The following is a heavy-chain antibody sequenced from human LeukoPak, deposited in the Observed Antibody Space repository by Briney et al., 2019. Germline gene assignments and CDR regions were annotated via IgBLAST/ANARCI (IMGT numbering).Heavy chain of an antibody. V-gene: IGHV3-11*04. CDR3: ARDLHYGDSDGVYY. Sequence: LSLTCAVYGGSFGGYYWSWIRQAPGKGLEWVSYISSSGSTIYYADSVKGRFTISRDNAKNSLYLQINSLRAEDTAVYYCARDLHYGDSDGVYYWGQGTLVTVSS. CDR1: GGSFGGYY. CDR2: ISSSGSTI. D-gene: IGHD4-17*01. J-gene: IGHJ4*02.